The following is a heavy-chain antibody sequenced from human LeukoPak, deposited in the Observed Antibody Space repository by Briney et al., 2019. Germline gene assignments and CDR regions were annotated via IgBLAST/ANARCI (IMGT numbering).Heavy chain of an antibody. D-gene: IGHD5-18*01. V-gene: IGHV3-53*01. CDR1: GFTFSSYW. Sequence: GGSLRLSCAASGFTFSSYWMSWVRQAPGKGLEWVSVIYSGGSTYYADSVKGRFTISRDNSKNTLYLQMNSLRAEDTAVYYCARARSGYSYVLDYWGQGTLVTVSS. J-gene: IGHJ4*02. CDR3: ARARSGYSYVLDY. CDR2: IYSGGST.